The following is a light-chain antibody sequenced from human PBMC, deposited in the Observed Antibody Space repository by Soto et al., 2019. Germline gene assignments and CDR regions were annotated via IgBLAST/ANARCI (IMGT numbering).Light chain of an antibody. CDR3: CSFAGSPYV. CDR2: DVT. CDR1: SSDVGGYNY. Sequence: QSVRTQPRSVSGSPGQSVAISCTGTSSDVGGYNYVSWFQHHPGKAPKLLIYDVTQRPAGVSDRFSGSKSGNTASLTISGLQAEDEADYYCCSFAGSPYVFGTGTKVTVL. V-gene: IGLV2-11*01. J-gene: IGLJ1*01.